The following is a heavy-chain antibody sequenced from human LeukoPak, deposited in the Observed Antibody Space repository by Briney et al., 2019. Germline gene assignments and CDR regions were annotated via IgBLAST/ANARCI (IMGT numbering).Heavy chain of an antibody. CDR3: ANGDSYYYYYMDV. CDR2: ISGSGGST. Sequence: GGSLRLSCAASGFTFSSYAMSWVRQAPGKGLEWVSAISGSGGSTYYADSVKGRFTISRDNSKNTLYLQMNSLRAEDTAVYYCANGDSYYYYYMDVWGKGTTVTVSS. D-gene: IGHD7-27*01. CDR1: GFTFSSYA. J-gene: IGHJ6*03. V-gene: IGHV3-23*01.